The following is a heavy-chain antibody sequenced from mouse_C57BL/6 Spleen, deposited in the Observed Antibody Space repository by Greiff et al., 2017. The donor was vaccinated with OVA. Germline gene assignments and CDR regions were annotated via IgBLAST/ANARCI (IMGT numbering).Heavy chain of an antibody. J-gene: IGHJ3*01. Sequence: VMLVESGPELVKPGASVKISCKASGYAFSSSWMNWVKQRPGKGLEWIGRIYPGDGDTNYNGKFKGKATLTADKSSSTAYMQLSSLTSEDSAVYFCARELLEFAYWGQGTLVTVSA. CDR2: IYPGDGDT. CDR3: ARELLEFAY. CDR1: GYAFSSSW. D-gene: IGHD4-1*01. V-gene: IGHV1-82*01.